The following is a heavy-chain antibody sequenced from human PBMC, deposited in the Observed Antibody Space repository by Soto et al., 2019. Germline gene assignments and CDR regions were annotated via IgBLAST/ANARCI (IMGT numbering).Heavy chain of an antibody. J-gene: IGHJ6*03. D-gene: IGHD7-27*01. CDR2: ISYDGSNK. Sequence: GGSLRLSCAASGFTFSSYGMHWVRQAPGKGLEWVAVISYDGSNKYYADSVKGRFTISRDNSKNTLYLQMNSLRAEDTAVYYCAKVWDYYYYYYMDVWGKGTTVTVSS. CDR3: AKVWDYYYYYYMDV. CDR1: GFTFSSYG. V-gene: IGHV3-30*18.